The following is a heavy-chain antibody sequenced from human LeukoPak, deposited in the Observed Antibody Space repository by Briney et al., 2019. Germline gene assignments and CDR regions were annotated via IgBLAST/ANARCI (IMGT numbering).Heavy chain of an antibody. CDR3: VQPTGWQGFDY. V-gene: IGHV4-4*09. J-gene: IGHJ4*03. CDR2: IYSGVPT. CDR1: GVYISRFY. Sequence: SETLSLTCTTSGVYISRFYWSWVRQPPGKGLEWIGNIYSGVPTYFNPSLKSRVIISVDTSKNQFSLNLTSVTAADPAMHYCVQPTGWQGFDYWGKGILVTVSS. D-gene: IGHD1-1*01.